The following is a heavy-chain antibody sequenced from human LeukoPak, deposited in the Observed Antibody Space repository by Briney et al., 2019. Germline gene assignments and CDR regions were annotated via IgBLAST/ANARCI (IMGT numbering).Heavy chain of an antibody. CDR1: GYTFTGYY. V-gene: IGHV1-2*02. CDR2: INPNSGGT. J-gene: IGHJ5*02. D-gene: IGHD6-13*01. Sequence: ASVKVSCKASGYTFTGYYMHWVRQAPGQGLEWMGWINPNSGGTNYAQKFQGRVTMTRDTSISTAYMELSRLRSDDTAVYYCARGGPYSSSWYNWFDPWGQGTLVTVSS. CDR3: ARGGPYSSSWYNWFDP.